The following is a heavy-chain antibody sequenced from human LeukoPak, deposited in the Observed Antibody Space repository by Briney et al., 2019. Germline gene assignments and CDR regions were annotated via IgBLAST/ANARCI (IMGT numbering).Heavy chain of an antibody. CDR2: ISNGGSTYYVSSNGGST. V-gene: IGHV3-64D*06. D-gene: IGHD3-22*01. Sequence: GGSLRLSCAASGFTVSSNYMSWVRQAPGKGLEYVSSISNGGSTYYVSSNGGSTYYADSVKGRFTISRDNSKNTLYLQMSSLRAEDTAVYYCVAYYYDSSGYYDFDYWGQGTLVTVSS. J-gene: IGHJ4*02. CDR1: GFTVSSNY. CDR3: VAYYYDSSGYYDFDY.